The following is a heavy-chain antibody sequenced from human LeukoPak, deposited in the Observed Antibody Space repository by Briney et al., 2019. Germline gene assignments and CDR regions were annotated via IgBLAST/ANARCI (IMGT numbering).Heavy chain of an antibody. D-gene: IGHD4-17*01. CDR1: GGSINGYY. V-gene: IGHV4-59*01. J-gene: IGHJ5*02. CDR2: ISDSGST. Sequence: PSETLSLTCTVSGGSINGYYWTWIRQPPGKGLEWIGYISDSGSTNHNPSLKSRVSMSVGSSNTDFSLRLNSVTAADTAVYYCGRVFRGAVTSNWFDPWGQGTLVTVSS. CDR3: GRVFRGAVTSNWFDP.